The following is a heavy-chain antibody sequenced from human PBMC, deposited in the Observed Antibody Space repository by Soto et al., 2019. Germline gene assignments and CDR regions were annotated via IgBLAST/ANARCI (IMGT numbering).Heavy chain of an antibody. V-gene: IGHV1-18*01. CDR3: ASYLHYGAYSLLGPSFDH. CDR2: ISAYNGNT. Sequence: ASVKVSCKASGYTFTSYGISWVRQAPGQGLEWMGWISAYNGNTNYAQKLQGRVTMTTDTSTSTAYMELRSLRSDDTAVYYCASYLHYGAYSLLGPSFDHWGQGTLVTVSS. J-gene: IGHJ4*02. D-gene: IGHD4-17*01. CDR1: GYTFTSYG.